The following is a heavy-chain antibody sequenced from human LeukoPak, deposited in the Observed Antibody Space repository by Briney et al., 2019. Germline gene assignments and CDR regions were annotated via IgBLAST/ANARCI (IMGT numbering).Heavy chain of an antibody. Sequence: SETLSLTCTVSGGSISSYYWSWIRQPAGKGLEWIGRIYTSGSTNYNPSLKSRVTMSVDTSKNQFSLKLSSVTAADTAVYYCARGLWFGDENPPYFDYWGQGILVTVSS. CDR3: ARGLWFGDENPPYFDY. D-gene: IGHD3-10*01. J-gene: IGHJ4*02. CDR2: IYTSGST. CDR1: GGSISSYY. V-gene: IGHV4-4*07.